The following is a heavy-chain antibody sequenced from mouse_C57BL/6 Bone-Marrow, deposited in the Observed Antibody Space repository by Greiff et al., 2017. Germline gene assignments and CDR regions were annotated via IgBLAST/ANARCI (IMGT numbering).Heavy chain of an antibody. V-gene: IGHV2-2*01. D-gene: IGHD3-2*02. CDR2: IWSGGST. CDR1: GFSLTSYG. J-gene: IGHJ1*03. CDR3: ARGDSSSFDV. Sequence: VQLVESGPGLVQPSQSLSITCTVSGFSLTSYGVHWVRQSPGKGLEWLGVIWSGGSTDYNAAFISRLSISKDNSTSQVFFKMNSLQADDTAIYYCARGDSSSFDVWGTGTTVTVTS.